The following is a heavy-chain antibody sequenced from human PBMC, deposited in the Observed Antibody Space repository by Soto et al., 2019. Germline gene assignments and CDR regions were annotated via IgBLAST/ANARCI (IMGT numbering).Heavy chain of an antibody. D-gene: IGHD5-18*01. V-gene: IGHV5-51*01. CDR3: VRGYTYAGRARFDH. CDR2: IYPGDSDT. J-gene: IGHJ5*02. Sequence: VESLKISCKASGYNFPTYCIGWVRQIPGKGLEWMGIIYPGDSDTRYSPSFQGQVTISAETSISTAYLQWSSLKASDTAIYYCVRGYTYAGRARFDHWGKGKLVTVSA. CDR1: GYNFPTYC.